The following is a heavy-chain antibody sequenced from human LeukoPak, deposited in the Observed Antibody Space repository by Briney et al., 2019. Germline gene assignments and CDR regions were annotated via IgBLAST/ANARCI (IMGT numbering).Heavy chain of an antibody. CDR3: AKLFGSPVTTYYFDY. D-gene: IGHD4-17*01. CDR1: GFTFSTYG. V-gene: IGHV3-23*01. Sequence: GGTLRLSCAASGFTFSTYGMSWVRQAPGKGLEWVSSISGSGASTYYADSVKGRFTISRDNSKNTLYLQMNSLRAEDTAVYYCAKLFGSPVTTYYFDYWGQGTLVTVSS. CDR2: ISGSGAST. J-gene: IGHJ4*02.